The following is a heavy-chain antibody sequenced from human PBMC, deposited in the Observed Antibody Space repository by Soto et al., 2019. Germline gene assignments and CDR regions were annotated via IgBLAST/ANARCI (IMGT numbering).Heavy chain of an antibody. CDR1: GGSISSGGYY. V-gene: IGHV4-31*01. CDR3: ARGQGAAAGHSNFDY. J-gene: IGHJ4*02. D-gene: IGHD6-13*01. CDR2: IYYSGNT. Sequence: SETLSRTCTVSGGSISSGGYYWSWIRQHPGKGLEWIGYIYYSGNTYYNPSLKSQVTISVDRSKNQFSLKLSSVTAADTAVYYCARGQGAAAGHSNFDYWGQGALVTVSS.